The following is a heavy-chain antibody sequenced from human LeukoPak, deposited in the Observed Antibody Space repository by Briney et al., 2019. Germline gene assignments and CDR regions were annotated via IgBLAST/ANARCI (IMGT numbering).Heavy chain of an antibody. CDR2: VYTGGST. D-gene: IGHD6-13*01. CDR3: ATSPASSCLDY. J-gene: IGHJ4*02. CDR1: GFTFSSYS. Sequence: GGSLRLSCAASGFTFSSYSMNWVRQGPGKGLEWISVVYTGGSTYYADSVKGRFTISRDNSKNTLYLQMNSLRAEDTAVYHCATSPASSCLDYWGQGTLVTVSS. V-gene: IGHV3-53*01.